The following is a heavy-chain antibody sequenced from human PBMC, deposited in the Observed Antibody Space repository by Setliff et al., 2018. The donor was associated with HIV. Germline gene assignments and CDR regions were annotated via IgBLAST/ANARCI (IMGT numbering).Heavy chain of an antibody. Sequence: GGSLRLSCAASGFTFSNAWMNWVRQAPGQGLEWMGGIIPMFGTLNFAQKFQGRVTITTDESTSTAYMELNSLRSEDTAVYYCARGHSHGYGYSGSYGPFDIWGQGTMVTVSS. CDR3: ARGHSHGYGYSGSYGPFDI. CDR2: IIPMFGTL. V-gene: IGHV1-69*05. J-gene: IGHJ3*02. CDR1: GFTFSNAW. D-gene: IGHD1-26*01.